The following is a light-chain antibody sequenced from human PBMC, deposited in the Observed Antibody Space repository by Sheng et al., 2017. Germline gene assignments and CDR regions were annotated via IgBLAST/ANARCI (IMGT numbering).Light chain of an antibody. J-gene: IGKJ2*01. CDR2: KAS. Sequence: DIQMTQSPSTLSASVGDRVTITCRASQSISSWLAWYQQKPGKAPNLLIYKASSLESGVPSRFSGSGSGTEFTLTISSLQPDDFATYYCQQYKSFYTFGQGTKLEI. V-gene: IGKV1-5*03. CDR3: QQYKSFYT. CDR1: QSISSW.